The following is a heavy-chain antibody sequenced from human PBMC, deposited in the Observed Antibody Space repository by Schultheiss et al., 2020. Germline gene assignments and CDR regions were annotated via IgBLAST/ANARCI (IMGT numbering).Heavy chain of an antibody. CDR1: GFTFSSYG. CDR3: ARDDRRRWGSDYYYYGMDV. J-gene: IGHJ6*02. D-gene: IGHD7-27*01. CDR2: ISSSSSTI. Sequence: GGSLRLSCAASGFTFSSYGMHWVRQAPGKGLEWVSYISSSSSTIYYADSVKGRFTISRDNAKNSLYLQMNSLRAEDTAVYYCARDDRRRWGSDYYYYGMDVWGQGTTVTVSS. V-gene: IGHV3-48*01.